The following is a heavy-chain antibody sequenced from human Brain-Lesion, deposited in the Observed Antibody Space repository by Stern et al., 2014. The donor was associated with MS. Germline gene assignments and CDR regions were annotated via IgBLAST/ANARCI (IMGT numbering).Heavy chain of an antibody. CDR1: GGSISSSTYY. CDR3: ARHDSVPRPSQLYSARDRGPGYFDY. V-gene: IGHV4-39*01. Sequence: QVQLLESGPGLVKPSETLSLTCTVSGGSISSSTYYWAWIRQPPGKGLEWIGNIYYSGFTYYNPALKSPVPISVDRSKNQFSLKLSSVTAADTAIYYCARHDSVPRPSQLYSARDRGPGYFDYWGQGTLVTVSS. J-gene: IGHJ4*02. D-gene: IGHD1-26*01. CDR2: IYYSGFT.